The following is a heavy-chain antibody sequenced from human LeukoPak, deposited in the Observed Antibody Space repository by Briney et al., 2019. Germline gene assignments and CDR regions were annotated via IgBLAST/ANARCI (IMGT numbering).Heavy chain of an antibody. V-gene: IGHV3-23*01. CDR3: ATGNYNRPFDY. CDR2: ISGSGGST. CDR1: GFTFSSYA. D-gene: IGHD1-7*01. Sequence: GGSLRLSCAASGFTFSSYAMSWVRQAPGKGLEWVSAISGSGGSTYYADSVKGRFTISRDNTKNTLYLQLNSLRAEDTAVYYCATGNYNRPFDYWGQGTLVTVSS. J-gene: IGHJ4*02.